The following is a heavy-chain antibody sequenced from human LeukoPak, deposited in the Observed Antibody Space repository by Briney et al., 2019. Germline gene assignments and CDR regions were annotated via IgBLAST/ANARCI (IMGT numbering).Heavy chain of an antibody. CDR1: GGSISSSSYY. V-gene: IGHV4-39*07. CDR2: IYYSGST. CDR3: ARSKYNWNPNWFDP. D-gene: IGHD1-20*01. J-gene: IGHJ5*02. Sequence: SETLSLTCTVSGGSISSSSYYWGWIRQPPGKGLEWIRSIYYSGSTYYNPSLKSRVTISVDTSKNQFSLKLSSVTAADTAVYYCARSKYNWNPNWFDPWGQGTLVTVSS.